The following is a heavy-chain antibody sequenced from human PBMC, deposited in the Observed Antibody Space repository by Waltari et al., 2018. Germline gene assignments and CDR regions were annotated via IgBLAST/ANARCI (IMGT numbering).Heavy chain of an antibody. J-gene: IGHJ4*02. D-gene: IGHD6-13*01. V-gene: IGHV4-59*08. CDR1: GGSISSYY. CDR3: ASSSIGDSAGFFDY. Sequence: QVQLQESGPGLVKPSETLSLTCTVSGGSISSYYWSWIRQPPGKGLEWIGYIYYSGSTNYNPSLKSRVTISVDTSKNQFSLKLSSVTAADTAVYYCASSSIGDSAGFFDYWGQGTLVTVSS. CDR2: IYYSGST.